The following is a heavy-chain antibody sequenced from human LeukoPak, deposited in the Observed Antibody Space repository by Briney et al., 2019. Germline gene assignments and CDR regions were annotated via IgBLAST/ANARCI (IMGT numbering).Heavy chain of an antibody. D-gene: IGHD6-13*01. Sequence: GGSLRLSCAASGFTFSSYSMNWVRQAPGKGLEWVSSISSSSSYIYYADSVKRRFTISRDNAKNSLYLQMNSLRAEDTAVYYCARDLKLDDAFDIWGQGTMVTVSS. CDR1: GFTFSSYS. CDR2: ISSSSSYI. V-gene: IGHV3-21*01. J-gene: IGHJ3*02. CDR3: ARDLKLDDAFDI.